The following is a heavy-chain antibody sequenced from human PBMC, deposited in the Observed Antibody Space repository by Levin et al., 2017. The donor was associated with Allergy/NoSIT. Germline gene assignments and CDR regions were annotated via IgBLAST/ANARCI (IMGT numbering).Heavy chain of an antibody. D-gene: IGHD3-3*01. Sequence: GESLKISCKASGYTFTSYGISWVRQAPGQGLEWMGWISAYNGNTNYAQKLQGRVTMTTDTSTSTAYMELRSLRSDDTAVYYCARGTGFYDFWSGHSPPYYDYGMDVWGQGTTVTVSS. CDR1: GYTFTSYG. CDR2: ISAYNGNT. J-gene: IGHJ6*02. CDR3: ARGTGFYDFWSGHSPPYYDYGMDV. V-gene: IGHV1-18*01.